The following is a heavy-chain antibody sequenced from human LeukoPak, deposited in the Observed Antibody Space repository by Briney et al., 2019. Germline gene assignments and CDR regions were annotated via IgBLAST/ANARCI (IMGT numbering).Heavy chain of an antibody. D-gene: IGHD6-13*01. V-gene: IGHV4-4*07. CDR1: GGSISSCY. CDR3: ARFSSIAAAFDY. J-gene: IGHJ4*02. CDR2: IYTSGTT. Sequence: PSETLSLTCTVSGGSISSCYWSWIRQPAGKGLEWIGRIYTSGTTHYNPSLKSRVTMSVDTSKNQFSLNLSSVTAADTAVYYCARFSSIAAAFDYWGLGTLVTVSS.